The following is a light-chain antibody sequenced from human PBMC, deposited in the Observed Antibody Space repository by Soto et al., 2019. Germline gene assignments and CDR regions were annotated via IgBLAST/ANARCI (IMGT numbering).Light chain of an antibody. Sequence: DIQMTQSPSTLSGSVGDRVTITCRASQTISSWLAWYQQKPGKAPNLLIYDASTLQSGVPSRFSGSASGTEFNLTIGSLQSDDSASYYCQQYNSYSTFGQGTKGDIK. CDR1: QTISSW. CDR3: QQYNSYST. CDR2: DAS. V-gene: IGKV1-5*01. J-gene: IGKJ1*01.